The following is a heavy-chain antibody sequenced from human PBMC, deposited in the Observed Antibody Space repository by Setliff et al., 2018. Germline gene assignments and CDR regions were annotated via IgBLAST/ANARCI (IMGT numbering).Heavy chain of an antibody. CDR3: VREGVDSRSSTDYRYYMDV. Sequence: ASVKVSCKASGATFSSYGISWVRQAPGQGLEWMAGTIPIFGTTEYAQKFRGRLTIITDESTNTAFMQLSSLRSDDTAVYYCVREGVDSRSSTDYRYYMDVWGKGTTVTVSS. CDR1: GATFSSYG. J-gene: IGHJ6*03. CDR2: TIPIFGTT. D-gene: IGHD3-22*01. V-gene: IGHV1-69*05.